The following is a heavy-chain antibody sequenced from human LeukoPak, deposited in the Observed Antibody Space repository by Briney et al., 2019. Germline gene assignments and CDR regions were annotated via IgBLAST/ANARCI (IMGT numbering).Heavy chain of an antibody. D-gene: IGHD2-15*01. CDR1: GYSISSGYY. J-gene: IGHJ5*02. CDR2: IYHSGRT. Sequence: SETLSLTCTVSGYSISSGYYWGWIRQPPGKGLEWIGSIYHSGRTFYNPSLKSRVTISVDTSKNQFSLKLSSVTAADTAVYYCAGGDCSGGSCRNWFDPWGQGTLVTVSS. V-gene: IGHV4-38-2*02. CDR3: AGGDCSGGSCRNWFDP.